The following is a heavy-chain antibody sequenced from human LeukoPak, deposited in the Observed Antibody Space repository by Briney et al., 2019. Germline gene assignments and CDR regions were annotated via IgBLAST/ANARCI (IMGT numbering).Heavy chain of an antibody. J-gene: IGHJ4*02. D-gene: IGHD2-21*02. CDR3: ARDPPEAYCGGDCYSGYYFDY. V-gene: IGHV3-33*08. CDR1: GFTFSSYG. CDR2: IWYDGSNK. Sequence: GGSLRLSCAASGFTFSSYGMRWVRQAPGKGLEWVAVIWYDGSNKYYADSVKGRFTISRDNSKNTLYLQMNSLRAEDTAVYYCARDPPEAYCGGDCYSGYYFDYWGQGTLVTVSS.